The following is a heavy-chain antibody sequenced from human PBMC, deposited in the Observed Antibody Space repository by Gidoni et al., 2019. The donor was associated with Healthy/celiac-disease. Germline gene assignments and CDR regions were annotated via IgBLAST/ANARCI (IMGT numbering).Heavy chain of an antibody. D-gene: IGHD6-19*01. CDR2: IYYSGST. V-gene: IGHV4-39*01. CDR1: GRSISSSSYY. Sequence: QLQLQESVPGLVKPSETLSLTCTVYGRSISSSSYYWGWIRQPPGKGLEWIGSIYYSGSTYYNPSLKSRDTISVDTSKNQFSLKLSSVTAADTAVYYCARSRAVAGPGYWGQGTLVTVSS. J-gene: IGHJ4*02. CDR3: ARSRAVAGPGY.